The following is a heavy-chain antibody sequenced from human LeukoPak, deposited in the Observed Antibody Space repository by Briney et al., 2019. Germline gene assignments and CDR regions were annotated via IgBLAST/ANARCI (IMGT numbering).Heavy chain of an antibody. D-gene: IGHD3-10*01. Sequence: ASLKVSCKASGYTFTSYGISWVRQTPGQGLEWMGWISAYNGNTNYAQKLQGRVTMTTDTSTRTAYMELRSLRSDDTAVYYCARVSYGSGSYYSDYWGQGTLVTVSS. CDR1: GYTFTSYG. CDR3: ARVSYGSGSYYSDY. V-gene: IGHV1-18*01. J-gene: IGHJ4*02. CDR2: ISAYNGNT.